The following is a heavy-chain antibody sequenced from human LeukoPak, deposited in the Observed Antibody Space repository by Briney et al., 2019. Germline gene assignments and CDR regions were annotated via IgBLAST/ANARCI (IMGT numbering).Heavy chain of an antibody. D-gene: IGHD4-17*01. CDR3: ARGYAYGDTGSFDY. CDR1: GGSIRGLY. Sequence: PETLSLTCTVSGGSIRGLYWSWIRQPPGRGLEWIGYIYYSGSTTYNPSLKSRVTISVDTSKNQFSLRLRSVTAADTALYYCARGYAYGDTGSFDYWGQGALVTVSS. J-gene: IGHJ4*02. CDR2: IYYSGST. V-gene: IGHV4-59*01.